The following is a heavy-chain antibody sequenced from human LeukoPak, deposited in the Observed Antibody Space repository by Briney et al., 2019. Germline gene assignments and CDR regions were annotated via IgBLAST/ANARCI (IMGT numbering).Heavy chain of an antibody. CDR1: GYTFTSYY. V-gene: IGHV1-46*01. J-gene: IGHJ4*02. Sequence: ASVKVSCKASGYTFTSYYMHWVRQAPGQGLEWMGIINPSGGSTSYAQKFQGRVTMTRDTSTSTVYMELSSLRSEDTAVYYCASSGGYCSSTSCESVYWGQGTLVTVSS. CDR2: INPSGGST. D-gene: IGHD2-2*01. CDR3: ASSGGYCSSTSCESVY.